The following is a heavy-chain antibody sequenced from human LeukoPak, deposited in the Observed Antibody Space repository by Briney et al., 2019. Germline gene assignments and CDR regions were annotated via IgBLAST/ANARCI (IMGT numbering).Heavy chain of an antibody. J-gene: IGHJ2*01. D-gene: IGHD3-10*01. CDR2: MNADENQK. V-gene: IGHV3-7*01. CDR3: AGGVGWHFAL. CDR1: GFIVSNYC. Sequence: QLGGSLRPSCAASGFIVSNYCVMWVRQASGKGLEWVATMNADENQKLYADSMEGRFTISRDNGKNSLYLQIDSLRVDDTAVYYCAGGVGWHFALWGRGTLVTVSS.